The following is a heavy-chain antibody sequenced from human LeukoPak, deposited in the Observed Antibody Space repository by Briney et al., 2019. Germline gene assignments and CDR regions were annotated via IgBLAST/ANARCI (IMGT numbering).Heavy chain of an antibody. J-gene: IGHJ6*03. CDR2: ISYDGSNK. CDR1: GFTFSSYA. Sequence: GGSLRLSCAASGFTFSSYAMHWVRQAPGKGLEWVAVISYDGSNKYYADSVKGRFTISRDNSKNTLYLQMNSLRAEDTAVYYCARPATPNYYYYYMDVWGKGTTVTVSS. V-gene: IGHV3-30*01. CDR3: ARPATPNYYYYYMDV. D-gene: IGHD2-15*01.